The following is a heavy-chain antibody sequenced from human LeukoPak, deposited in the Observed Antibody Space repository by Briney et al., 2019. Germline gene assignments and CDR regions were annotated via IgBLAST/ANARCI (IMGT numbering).Heavy chain of an antibody. V-gene: IGHV5-51*06. CDR3: ARQGRSSWGWSSVNNWFDP. D-gene: IGHD6-13*01. CDR2: LYPGYSDT. J-gene: IGHJ5*02. CDR1: RYSLTTYW. Sequence: ESLKLSCKVSRYSLTTYWIGWVRQMPGKCLEWMGLLYPGYSDTRYKPSCQGQVTISADHSISPPYLELSSLKASDTAMYYCARQGRSSWGWSSVNNWFDPWGQGTLVTVSS.